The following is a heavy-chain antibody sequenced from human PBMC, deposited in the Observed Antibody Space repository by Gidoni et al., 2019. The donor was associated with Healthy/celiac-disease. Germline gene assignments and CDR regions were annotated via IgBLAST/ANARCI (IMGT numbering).Heavy chain of an antibody. Sequence: QVQLQESSPGLVKHSETLSLTCTVSGGSISSYYWSWIRQPPGKGLEWIGYIYYSGSTNYIPSLKSRVTISVDTSKNQFSLKLSSVTAADTAVYYCARTPDDYGDYVYGMDVWGQGTTVTVSS. J-gene: IGHJ6*02. CDR2: IYYSGST. CDR1: GGSISSYY. CDR3: ARTPDDYGDYVYGMDV. D-gene: IGHD4-17*01. V-gene: IGHV4-59*01.